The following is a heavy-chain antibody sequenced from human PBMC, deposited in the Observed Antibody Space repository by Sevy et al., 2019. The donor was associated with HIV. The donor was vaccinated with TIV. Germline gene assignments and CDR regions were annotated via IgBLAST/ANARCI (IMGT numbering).Heavy chain of an antibody. CDR3: AKDHNLWSEGGFLHH. CDR1: GITFSSYA. D-gene: IGHD3-10*01. J-gene: IGHJ1*01. CDR2: ISYDGNNK. Sequence: GGSLRLSCAASGITFSSYAIHWVRQTPGKGLEWVAVISYDGNNKYYADSVKGRFTVSRDNSKNTLYAQMNSLRAEDTAVYYCAKDHNLWSEGGFLHHWGQGTLVTVSS. V-gene: IGHV3-30*18.